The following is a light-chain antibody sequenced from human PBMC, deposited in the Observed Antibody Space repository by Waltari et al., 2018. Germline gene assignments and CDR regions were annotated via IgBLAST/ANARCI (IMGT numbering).Light chain of an antibody. J-gene: IGLJ3*02. V-gene: IGLV2-23*02. Sequence: QSALTQPASVSASPGQSTTISCSGTSSDLGNYDLVPSFQHHPGKAPKLLIYEVTKRPSGVSIRFSGSKTGNTASLTISGLQAEDEAHYYCCSHAGSRSIWVIGGGTKLTVL. CDR1: SSDLGNYDL. CDR3: CSHAGSRSIWV. CDR2: EVT.